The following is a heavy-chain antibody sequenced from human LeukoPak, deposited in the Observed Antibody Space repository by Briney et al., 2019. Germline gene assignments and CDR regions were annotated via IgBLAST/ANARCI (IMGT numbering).Heavy chain of an antibody. D-gene: IGHD1-26*01. CDR3: AKGRIVGATSFDY. CDR2: IIPIFGTA. J-gene: IGHJ4*02. Sequence: ASVKVSCKASGGTFSSYAISWVRQAPGQGLEWMGGIIPIFGTANYAQKFQGRVTITADESTSTAYMEPSSLRSEDTAVYYCAKGRIVGATSFDYWGQGSLVTVSS. V-gene: IGHV1-69*01. CDR1: GGTFSSYA.